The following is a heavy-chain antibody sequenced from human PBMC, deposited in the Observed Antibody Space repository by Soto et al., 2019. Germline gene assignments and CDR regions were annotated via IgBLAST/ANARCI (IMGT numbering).Heavy chain of an antibody. D-gene: IGHD2-15*01. CDR1: GFTFSTYS. CDR2: ITSISNTI. Sequence: EVQLVESGGGLVQPGGSLRLSCAASGFTFSTYSMSWVRQAPGKGLEWVSYITSISNTIYYADSVKGRFTISRDDANNSLYLHMNRLSAEDTAVYYCARDRDCSGCICYRGLGYWGQGTLVTVSS. J-gene: IGHJ4*02. V-gene: IGHV3-48*01. CDR3: ARDRDCSGCICYRGLGY.